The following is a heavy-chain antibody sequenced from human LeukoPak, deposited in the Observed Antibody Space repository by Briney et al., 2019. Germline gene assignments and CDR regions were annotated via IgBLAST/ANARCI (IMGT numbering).Heavy chain of an antibody. CDR1: GFTFSSYG. Sequence: GGSLRLSCAASGFTFSSYGMHWVRQAPGKGLEWVAVISYDGSNKYYADSVKGRFTISRDNSKNTLYLQMNSLRAEDTAVYYCAKEVQRIAVAGKYFQHWGQGTLVTVSS. D-gene: IGHD6-19*01. J-gene: IGHJ1*01. CDR2: ISYDGSNK. CDR3: AKEVQRIAVAGKYFQH. V-gene: IGHV3-30*18.